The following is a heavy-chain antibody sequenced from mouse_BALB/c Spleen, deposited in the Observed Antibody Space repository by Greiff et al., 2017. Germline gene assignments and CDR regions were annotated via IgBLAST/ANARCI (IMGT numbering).Heavy chain of an antibody. CDR2: IWGDGST. CDR1: GFSLTGYG. CDR3: ARGAYYYGSRYYFDY. J-gene: IGHJ2*01. D-gene: IGHD1-1*01. Sequence: QVQLQQSGPGLVAPSQSLSITCTVSGFSLTGYGVNWVRQPPGKGLEWLGMIWGDGSTDYNSALKSRLSISKDNSKSQVFLKMNSLQTDDTARYYCARGAYYYGSRYYFDYWGQGTTLTVSS. V-gene: IGHV2-6-7*01.